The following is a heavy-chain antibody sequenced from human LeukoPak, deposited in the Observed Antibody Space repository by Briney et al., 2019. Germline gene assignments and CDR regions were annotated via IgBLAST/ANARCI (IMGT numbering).Heavy chain of an antibody. V-gene: IGHV3-30*18. Sequence: PGGSLRLSCAASGFTFSSYGMHWVRQAPGKGLEWVAVISYDGSNKYYADSVKGRFTISRDNSKNTLYLQMNSLRAEDTAVYYCAKETGTLRFLEWLTPYYYYGMDVWGQGTTVTVSS. CDR3: AKETGTLRFLEWLTPYYYYGMDV. J-gene: IGHJ6*02. CDR2: ISYDGSNK. D-gene: IGHD3-3*01. CDR1: GFTFSSYG.